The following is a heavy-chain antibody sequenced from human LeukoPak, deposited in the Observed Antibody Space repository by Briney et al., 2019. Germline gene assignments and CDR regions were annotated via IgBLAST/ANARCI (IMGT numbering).Heavy chain of an antibody. CDR1: GGSISSYY. V-gene: IGHV4-59*01. CDR2: IHYSGTP. D-gene: IGHD1-26*01. J-gene: IGHJ4*02. Sequence: PSETLSLTCTVSGGSISSYYWSWIRQPPGKGLKGIGYIHYSGTPIYNPSLKSRVTISGDTSKNQFSLKVSSVPPADTDVYYCEVGGSFQAVIDYWGQGTLVTVSS. CDR3: EVGGSFQAVIDY.